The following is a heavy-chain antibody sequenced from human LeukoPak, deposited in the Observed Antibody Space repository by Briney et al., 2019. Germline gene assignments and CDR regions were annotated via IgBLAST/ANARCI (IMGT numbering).Heavy chain of an antibody. V-gene: IGHV4-4*07. CDR2: IYTSGST. CDR1: GGSISSCY. D-gene: IGHD2-21*01. CDR3: ARDYSPIIYGVRSDVKVFDI. Sequence: SETLSLTCTVSGGSISSCYWSWIRQPAGKGLEWIGRIYTSGSTNYNPSLKSRVTMSVDTSKNQFSLKLSSVTAADTAVYYCARDYSPIIYGVRSDVKVFDIWGQGTMVTVSS. J-gene: IGHJ3*02.